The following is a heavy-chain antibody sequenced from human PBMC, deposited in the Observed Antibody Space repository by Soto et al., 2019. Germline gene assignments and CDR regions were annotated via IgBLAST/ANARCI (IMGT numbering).Heavy chain of an antibody. V-gene: IGHV1-18*01. Sequence: ASVKVSCKASGYTFTSYGISWVRQAPGQGLEWMGWISAYNGNTNDAQKLQGRVTMTTATSTRTAYMELRSMRSDDSAVYFCARNGSIAARFDYWGQGTLVTVSS. CDR3: ARNGSIAARFDY. D-gene: IGHD6-6*01. CDR1: GYTFTSYG. CDR2: ISAYNGNT. J-gene: IGHJ4*02.